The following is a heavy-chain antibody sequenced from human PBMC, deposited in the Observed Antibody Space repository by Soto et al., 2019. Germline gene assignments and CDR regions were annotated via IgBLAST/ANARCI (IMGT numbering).Heavy chain of an antibody. D-gene: IGHD3-10*01. CDR1: GGSFSGYY. CDR2: INHSGST. Sequence: SETLSLTCAVYGGSFSGYYWSWIRQPPGKGLEWIGEINHSGSTNYNPSLKSRVTISVDTSKNQFSLKLSSVTAADTAVYYCARVTMVRGVSDYWGQGTLVTVSS. V-gene: IGHV4-34*01. CDR3: ARVTMVRGVSDY. J-gene: IGHJ4*02.